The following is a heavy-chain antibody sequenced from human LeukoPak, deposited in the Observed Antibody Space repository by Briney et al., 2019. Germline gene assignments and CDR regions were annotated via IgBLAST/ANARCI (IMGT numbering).Heavy chain of an antibody. V-gene: IGHV1-2*02. D-gene: IGHD3-10*01. J-gene: IGHJ4*02. CDR2: INPNSGGT. CDR3: ARAPPYYGSGSYYGDLDY. CDR1: GYTFTGYY. Sequence: GASVKVSCKASGYTFTGYYMHWVRQAPGQGLEWMGWINPNSGGTNYAQKFQGRVTMTRDTSITTAYMELSRLRSDDTAVYYCARAPPYYGSGSYYGDLDYWGQGTLVTVSS.